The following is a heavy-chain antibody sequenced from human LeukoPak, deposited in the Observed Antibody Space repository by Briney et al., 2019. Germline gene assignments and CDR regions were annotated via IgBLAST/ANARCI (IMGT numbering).Heavy chain of an antibody. V-gene: IGHV1-69*13. Sequence: SVKVSCKASGGTFSSYAISWVRQAPGQGLEWMGGIIPIFGTADYAQKFQGRVTITADESTSTAYMELSSLRSEDTAVYYCARDQVAMTPYYYYGMDVWGQGTTVTVSS. CDR2: IIPIFGTA. CDR3: ARDQVAMTPYYYYGMDV. CDR1: GGTFSSYA. J-gene: IGHJ6*02. D-gene: IGHD5-12*01.